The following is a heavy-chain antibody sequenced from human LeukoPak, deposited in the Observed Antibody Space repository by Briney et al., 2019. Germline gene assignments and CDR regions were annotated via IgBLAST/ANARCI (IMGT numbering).Heavy chain of an antibody. CDR2: IRYDGSNK. D-gene: IGHD6-19*01. J-gene: IGHJ4*02. V-gene: IGHV3-30*02. CDR1: GFTFSSYG. CDR3: AKDRDSSGWPFDY. Sequence: GGSLRLSCAASGFTFSSYGMHWVRQAPGKGLEWVAFIRYDGSNKYYADSVKGRFTISRDNSKNTLYLQMNSLRAEDTAVYYCAKDRDSSGWPFDYWGQGTLVTVSS.